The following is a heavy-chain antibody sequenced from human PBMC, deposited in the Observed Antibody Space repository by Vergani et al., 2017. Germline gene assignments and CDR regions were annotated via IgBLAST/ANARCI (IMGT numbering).Heavy chain of an antibody. CDR3: ARDPLYSTTWPYLLLDMDV. J-gene: IGHJ6*02. D-gene: IGHD6-13*01. CDR2: FYTGGGT. CDR1: GGSISSGSYY. Sequence: QVQLQESGPGLVRPSQTLSLTCTVSGGSISSGSYYWSWFRQPAGKGLEWIGRFYTGGGTSYNPSLKSRVTISVDTSKNQFSLQLSSVTAADTAVYYCARDPLYSTTWPYLLLDMDVWGQGTTVTVSS. V-gene: IGHV4-61*02.